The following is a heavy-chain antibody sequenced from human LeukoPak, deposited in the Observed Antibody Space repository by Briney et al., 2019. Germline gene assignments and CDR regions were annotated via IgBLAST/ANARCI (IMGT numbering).Heavy chain of an antibody. CDR1: GCTFSGYA. CDR2: ISGSGGST. D-gene: IGHD4-17*01. CDR3: AKVPQATVTTYGALAKYYFDY. J-gene: IGHJ4*02. V-gene: IGHV3-23*01. Sequence: PGGCLRLSCAASGCTFSGYAMSWVRQAPGRGLEWVSAISGSGGSTYYADSVKGRFTISRDNSKNTLYLQMNSLRAEDTAVYYCAKVPQATVTTYGALAKYYFDYWGQGTLVTVSS.